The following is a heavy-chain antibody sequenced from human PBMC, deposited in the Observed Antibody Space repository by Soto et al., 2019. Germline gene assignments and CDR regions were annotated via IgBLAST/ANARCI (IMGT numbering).Heavy chain of an antibody. V-gene: IGHV1-24*01. CDR2: FDPEDGET. J-gene: IGHJ6*02. D-gene: IGHD6-13*01. CDR3: ATDLRNSSPYYYYYGMDV. Sequence: QVQLVQSGAEVKKPGASVKVSCKVSGYTLTELSMHWVRQAPGKGLEWMGGFDPEDGETIYAQKFQGRVTMTEDTSTDTAYMELSSLRSEDTAVYYCATDLRNSSPYYYYYGMDVWGQGTTVTVSS. CDR1: GYTLTELS.